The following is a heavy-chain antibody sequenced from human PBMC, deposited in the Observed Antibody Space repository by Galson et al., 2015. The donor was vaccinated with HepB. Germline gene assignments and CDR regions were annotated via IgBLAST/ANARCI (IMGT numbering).Heavy chain of an antibody. Sequence: SLRLSCAVSGFTVSDAWMHWVRQPPEKGLEWVGRIKSKSENGTRDYAAPVTGRFSISRDDLKNMLYLQMNSLKIEDTAVYYCTTEYHDTLSGYDYWGQGTLVTVSS. CDR1: GFTVSDAW. CDR2: IKSKSENGTR. J-gene: IGHJ4*02. V-gene: IGHV3-15*07. D-gene: IGHD3-9*01. CDR3: TTEYHDTLSGYDY.